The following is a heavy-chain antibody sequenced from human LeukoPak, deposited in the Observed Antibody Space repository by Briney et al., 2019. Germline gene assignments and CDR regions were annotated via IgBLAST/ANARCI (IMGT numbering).Heavy chain of an antibody. D-gene: IGHD6-19*01. CDR1: GFTFDDYA. J-gene: IGHJ4*02. CDR2: INSDGSST. V-gene: IGHV3-74*01. CDR3: ARTVAGRYFDY. Sequence: GGSLRPSCAASGFTFDDYAMHWVRQAPGKGLVWVSRINSDGSSTSYADSVKGRFTISRDNAKNTLYLQMNSLRAEDTAVYYCARTVAGRYFDYWGQGTLVTVSS.